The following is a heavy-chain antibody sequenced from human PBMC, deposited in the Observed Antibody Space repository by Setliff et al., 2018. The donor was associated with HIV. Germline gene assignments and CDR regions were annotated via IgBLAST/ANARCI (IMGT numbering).Heavy chain of an antibody. Sequence: SETLSLTCTVSGDSASNSRYYWAWIRQPPGKGLEYIGSIHYDERTYYNPSLKSRVTISLDTSKNQFSLNVRSVTAADTAVYFCAKSSPSIGYISDHWGQGTLVTVSS. D-gene: IGHD5-12*01. CDR1: GDSASNSRYY. CDR3: AKSSPSIGYISDH. J-gene: IGHJ4*02. V-gene: IGHV4-39*07. CDR2: IHYDERT.